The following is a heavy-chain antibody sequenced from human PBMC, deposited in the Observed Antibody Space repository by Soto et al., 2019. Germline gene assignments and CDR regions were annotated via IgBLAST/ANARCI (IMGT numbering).Heavy chain of an antibody. V-gene: IGHV3-74*01. J-gene: IGHJ4*02. D-gene: IGHD1-26*01. CDR1: GFTFSSYW. CDR2: VSSDGSST. Sequence: LRLSCAASGFTFSSYWMNWVRQAPGKGLVWVSRVSSDGSSTNYADSVEGRFTISRDNAKNTLYLQMDSLRAEDTAVYYCTTNSMVGPVDYWGQGTLVTVSS. CDR3: TTNSMVGPVDY.